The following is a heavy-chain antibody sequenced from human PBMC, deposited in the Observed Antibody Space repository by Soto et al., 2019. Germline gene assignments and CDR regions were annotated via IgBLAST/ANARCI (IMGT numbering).Heavy chain of an antibody. CDR1: GYSFTSYW. CDR2: IYPGDPDT. CDR3: ASSGSYSGGYYYYYGMDV. D-gene: IGHD1-26*01. J-gene: IGHJ6*02. Sequence: LKISCKGSGYSFTSYWIGWVRQMPGKGLEWMGIIYPGDPDTRYSPSFQGQVTISADKSISTAYLQWSSLKASDTAMYYCASSGSYSGGYYYYYGMDVWGQGTTVTVSS. V-gene: IGHV5-51*01.